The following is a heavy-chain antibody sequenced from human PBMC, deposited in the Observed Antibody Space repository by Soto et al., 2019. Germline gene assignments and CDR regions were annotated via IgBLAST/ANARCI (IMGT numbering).Heavy chain of an antibody. V-gene: IGHV4-30-4*01. CDR3: ARSPEGYCSSTSCYEFDL. J-gene: IGHJ2*01. CDR1: GGSISSGDYY. Sequence: QVQLQESGPGLVKPSQTLSLTCTVSGGSISSGDYYWSWIRQPPGKGLEWIGYIYYSGSTYYNPSLKSRVTISVDTSKNQFCLKLSSVTAADTAVYYCARSPEGYCSSTSCYEFDLWGRGTLVTVSS. CDR2: IYYSGST. D-gene: IGHD2-2*01.